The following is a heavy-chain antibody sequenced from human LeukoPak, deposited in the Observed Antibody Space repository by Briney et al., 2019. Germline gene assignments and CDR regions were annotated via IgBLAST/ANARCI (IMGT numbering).Heavy chain of an antibody. V-gene: IGHV4-34*01. CDR1: GGSFSGYY. J-gene: IGHJ4*02. CDR2: INHSGST. CDR3: ARGRYSGGWYFGY. D-gene: IGHD6-19*01. Sequence: SETLSLTCAVYGGSFSGYYWSWIRQPPGKGLEWIGEINHSGSTNYNPSLKSRVTISVDTSKNQFSLKLSSVTAADTAVYYCARGRYSGGWYFGYWGQGTLVTVSS.